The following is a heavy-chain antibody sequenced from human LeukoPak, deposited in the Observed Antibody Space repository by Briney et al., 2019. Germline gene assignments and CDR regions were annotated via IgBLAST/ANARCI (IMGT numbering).Heavy chain of an antibody. D-gene: IGHD1-1*01. CDR2: MSPNSGNT. J-gene: IGHJ3*01. V-gene: IGHV1-8*01. CDR1: GYTLTSYD. Sequence: AASVTVSCKASGYTLTSYDISWVRQATGQELEWMGWMSPNSGNTGYAQKFQGRVIMTRNTSISTAYMELSSLTSEDTAVYYCARGRHNNCWGQGTLVTVSS. CDR3: ARGRHNNC.